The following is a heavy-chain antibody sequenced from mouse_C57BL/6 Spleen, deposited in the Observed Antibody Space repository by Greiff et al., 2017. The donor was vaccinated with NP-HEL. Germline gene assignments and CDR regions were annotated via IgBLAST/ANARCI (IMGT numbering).Heavy chain of an antibody. V-gene: IGHV5-4*01. Sequence: DVKLVESGGGLVKPGGSLKLSCAASGFTFSSYAMSWVRQTPEKRLEWVATISDGGSYTYYPDNVKGRFTISRDNAKNNLYLQMSHLKSEDTAMYYCARDRENSIQFAYWGQGTLVTVSA. CDR1: GFTFSSYA. D-gene: IGHD2-10*02. J-gene: IGHJ3*01. CDR2: ISDGGSYT. CDR3: ARDRENSIQFAY.